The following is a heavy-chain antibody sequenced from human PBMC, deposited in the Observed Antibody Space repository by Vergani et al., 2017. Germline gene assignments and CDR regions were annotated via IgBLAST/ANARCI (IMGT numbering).Heavy chain of an antibody. D-gene: IGHD4-17*01. J-gene: IGHJ4*02. V-gene: IGHV4-59*01. Sequence: QVQLQESGPGLVKPSETLSLTCTVSGGSISSYYWSWIRQPPGKGLEWIGYIYYSGSTKYSPSLKSRVTISVDTSKNQFSLKLSSVTAADTAVYYCARLNGDYMRLSEYWGQGTLVAVSS. CDR2: IYYSGST. CDR3: ARLNGDYMRLSEY. CDR1: GGSISSYY.